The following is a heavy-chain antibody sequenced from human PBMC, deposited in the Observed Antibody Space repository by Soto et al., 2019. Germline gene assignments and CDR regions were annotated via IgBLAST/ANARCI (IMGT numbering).Heavy chain of an antibody. Sequence: GASVKVSCKASGGTFSSDAFSWVRQALGQGLEWMGGIIPTSGTADYAQKFQGRATITADESTSTAYMELSSLTSEDTAVYFCARGQGYCSGGICYYYYYGMDVWGQGTTVTVSS. V-gene: IGHV1-69*13. CDR2: IIPTSGTA. CDR1: GGTFSSDA. D-gene: IGHD2-15*01. J-gene: IGHJ6*02. CDR3: ARGQGYCSGGICYYYYYGMDV.